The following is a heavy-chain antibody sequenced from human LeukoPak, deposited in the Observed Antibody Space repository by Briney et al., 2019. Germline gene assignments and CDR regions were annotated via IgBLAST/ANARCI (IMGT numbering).Heavy chain of an antibody. D-gene: IGHD3-22*01. V-gene: IGHV1-24*01. CDR2: FDPEDGET. CDR3: AIAPSDYYDSSGYWGFDY. J-gene: IGHJ4*02. Sequence: ASVKVSCKVSGYTLTELSMHWVRQAPGNGLEWMGGFDPEDGETIYAQKFQGRVTMTEDTSTDTAYMELSSLRSEDTAVYYCAIAPSDYYDSSGYWGFDYWGQGTLVTVSS. CDR1: GYTLTELS.